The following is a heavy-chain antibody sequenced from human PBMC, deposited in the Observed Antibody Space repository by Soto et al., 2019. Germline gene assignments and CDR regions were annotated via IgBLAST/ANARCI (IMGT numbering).Heavy chain of an antibody. Sequence: QVQLVQSGAEVKKPGASVKVSCKASGYTFTRSGISWVRQAPGQGLEWMGWISTYNGDTNYAQTFQGRVTMTTDTSTSTAYMELRSLRSDDTAVYYCAREGVAPYYYYGMDVWGQGTPVNVSS. J-gene: IGHJ6*02. CDR3: AREGVAPYYYYGMDV. CDR1: GYTFTRSG. CDR2: ISTYNGDT. V-gene: IGHV1-18*01. D-gene: IGHD5-12*01.